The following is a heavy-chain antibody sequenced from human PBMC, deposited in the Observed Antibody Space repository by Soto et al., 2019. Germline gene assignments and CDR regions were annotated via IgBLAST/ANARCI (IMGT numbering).Heavy chain of an antibody. CDR2: TAHSGGT. V-gene: IGHV4-59*01. J-gene: IGHJ6*02. CDR1: GGSIRNYY. Sequence: QVQLQESGPRLVKPSETLSLTCTVSGGSIRNYYWNWIRQPPGKGLEWIGYTAHSGGTNYNPSLKSRVTISVDMSKDQFSLKVTSVSAVDTAVYYCARAVGGYDYDYYGMDVWGQGTTVTVSS. CDR3: ARAVGGYDYDYYGMDV. D-gene: IGHD5-12*01.